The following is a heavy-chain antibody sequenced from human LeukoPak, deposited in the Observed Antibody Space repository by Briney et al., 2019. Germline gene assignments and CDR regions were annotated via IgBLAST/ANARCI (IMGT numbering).Heavy chain of an antibody. CDR1: GYTFTGYY. D-gene: IGHD6-13*01. CDR3: ARDKGIAGSNWFDP. Sequence: ASVKVSCKASGYTFTGYYMHWVRQAPGQELEWMGWINPNSGGTNYAQKFQGRVTMTRDTSISTAYMELSRLRSDDTAVYYCARDKGIAGSNWFDPWGQGTLVTVSS. J-gene: IGHJ5*02. CDR2: INPNSGGT. V-gene: IGHV1-2*02.